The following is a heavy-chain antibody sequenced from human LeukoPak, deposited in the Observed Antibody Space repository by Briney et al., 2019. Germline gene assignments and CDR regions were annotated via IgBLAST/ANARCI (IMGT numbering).Heavy chain of an antibody. Sequence: GGSLRLSCAASGFTFSSYGMHWVRQAPGKGLEWVAFIRYDGSNKYYADSVKGRFTISRDNSKNTLYLQMNSLRAEDTAVYYCAKDRVSMVRGVYYYYYYMDVWGKGTTVTVSS. J-gene: IGHJ6*03. V-gene: IGHV3-30*02. CDR2: IRYDGSNK. CDR1: GFTFSSYG. D-gene: IGHD3-10*01. CDR3: AKDRVSMVRGVYYYYYYMDV.